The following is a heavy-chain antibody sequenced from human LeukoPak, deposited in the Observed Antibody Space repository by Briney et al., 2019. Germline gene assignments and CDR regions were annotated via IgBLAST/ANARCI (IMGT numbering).Heavy chain of an antibody. CDR1: GFTFSNYW. V-gene: IGHV3-7*01. CDR2: IKQDGSEK. J-gene: IGHJ4*02. Sequence: PGGSLRLSCAGSGFTFSNYWMTWVRQAPGKGLEWVANIKQDGSEKYYADSVKGRFTISRDNAKNSLYLQMNNLRVEDTAVYYCARDPEAQYYFDYWGQGTLVTVSS. CDR3: ARDPEAQYYFDY.